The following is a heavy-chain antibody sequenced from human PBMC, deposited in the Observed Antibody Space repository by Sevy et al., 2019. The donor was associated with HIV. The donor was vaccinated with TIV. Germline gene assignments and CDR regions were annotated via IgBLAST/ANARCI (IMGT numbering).Heavy chain of an antibody. CDR3: ARAYCSGGRCYSLAY. CDR2: ISPHNGDT. J-gene: IGHJ4*02. Sequence: ASVKVSCKVSGYTFSSYRSHWVRQAPGQGLEWMGWISPHNGDTNYAQRLQGRVTMITDTSTSTAYMELRSLRSDDTAVYYCARAYCSGGRCYSLAYWGQGTLVTVSS. D-gene: IGHD2-15*01. CDR1: GYTFSSYR. V-gene: IGHV1-18*01.